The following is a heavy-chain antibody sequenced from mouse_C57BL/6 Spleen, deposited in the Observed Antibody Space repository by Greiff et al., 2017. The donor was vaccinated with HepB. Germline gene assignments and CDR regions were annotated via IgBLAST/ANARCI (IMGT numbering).Heavy chain of an antibody. J-gene: IGHJ4*01. CDR1: GYTFTSYD. D-gene: IGHD1-1*01. CDR3: ARWDYGSSYDAMDY. V-gene: IGHV1-85*01. Sequence: QVQLQQSGPELVKPGASVKLSCKASGYTFTSYDINWVKQRPGQGLEWIGWIYPRDGSTKYNEKFKVKATLTVDTSSSTAYMELHSLTAEDSAVYFCARWDYGSSYDAMDYWGQGTSVTVSS. CDR2: IYPRDGST.